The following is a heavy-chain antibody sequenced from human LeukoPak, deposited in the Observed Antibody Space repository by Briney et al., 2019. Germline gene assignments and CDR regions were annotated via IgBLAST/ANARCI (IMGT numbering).Heavy chain of an antibody. CDR1: VYTFTDYG. CDR3: ARDAVGARAFDF. D-gene: IGHD1-26*01. CDR2: GSTFNGHR. Sequence: GASVKVSCKASVYTFTDYGIHWVRQAPGQGLEWISWGSTFNGHRLYGQRFQGRVTMTTDPSTTTVYMELTSLTSDDTALYYCARDAVGARAFDFWGQGTMVIVSS. J-gene: IGHJ3*01. V-gene: IGHV1-18*01.